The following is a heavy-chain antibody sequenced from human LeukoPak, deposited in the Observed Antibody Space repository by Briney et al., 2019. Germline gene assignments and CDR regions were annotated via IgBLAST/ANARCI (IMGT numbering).Heavy chain of an antibody. CDR1: GFVFRNFG. CDR2: IRNDGSDK. J-gene: IGHJ6*04. D-gene: IGHD3-10*02. V-gene: IGHV3-30*02. Sequence: GGSLRLSCAASGFVFRNFGIHWVRQAPGKGLEWVTFIRNDGSDKYYTASVRGRFTISRDNSKSTVYLQMNSLGAEDTAVYYCAELGITMIGGVWGKGTTVTISS. CDR3: AELGITMIGGV.